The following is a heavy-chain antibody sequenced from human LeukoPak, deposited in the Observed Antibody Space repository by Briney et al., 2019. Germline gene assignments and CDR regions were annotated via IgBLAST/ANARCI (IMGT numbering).Heavy chain of an antibody. V-gene: IGHV3-7*01. Sequence: GGSLRLSCAASGFTFSSYWMSWVRQAPGKGLEWVANIKQDGSEKYYVDSVKGRFTISRDNAKNSLYLQMNSLRAEDTTVYYCARGVTSYYYDSSGSIFDYWGQGTLVTVSS. D-gene: IGHD3-22*01. CDR1: GFTFSSYW. CDR2: IKQDGSEK. CDR3: ARGVTSYYYDSSGSIFDY. J-gene: IGHJ4*02.